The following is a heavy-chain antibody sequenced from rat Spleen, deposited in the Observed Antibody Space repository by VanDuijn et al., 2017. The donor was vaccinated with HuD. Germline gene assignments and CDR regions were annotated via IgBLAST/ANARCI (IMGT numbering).Heavy chain of an antibody. Sequence: EVQLQESGPGLVKPSQSLSLTCSVTGYSITSNYWGWIRKFPGNKMEWIGHISYSGSTSYNPSLKSRISITRDTSKNQFFLQLNSVTTEDTATYYCARCGILRAHYFDYWGQGVMVTVSS. CDR1: GYSITSNY. CDR2: ISYSGST. V-gene: IGHV3-1*01. CDR3: ARCGILRAHYFDY. J-gene: IGHJ2*01. D-gene: IGHD1-6*01.